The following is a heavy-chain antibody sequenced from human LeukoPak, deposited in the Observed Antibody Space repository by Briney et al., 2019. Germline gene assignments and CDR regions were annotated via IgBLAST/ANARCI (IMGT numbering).Heavy chain of an antibody. J-gene: IGHJ6*02. Sequence: PSETLSLTCTVSGGSISSYYWSWIRQPPGKGLEWIGYIYYSGSTNYNPSLKSRVTISVDTSKNQFSLKLSSVTAADTAVYYCVRDSYYDFWSGYYNTPNYYYYGMDVWGQGTTVTVSS. CDR1: GGSISSYY. CDR2: IYYSGST. CDR3: VRDSYYDFWSGYYNTPNYYYYGMDV. D-gene: IGHD3-3*01. V-gene: IGHV4-59*12.